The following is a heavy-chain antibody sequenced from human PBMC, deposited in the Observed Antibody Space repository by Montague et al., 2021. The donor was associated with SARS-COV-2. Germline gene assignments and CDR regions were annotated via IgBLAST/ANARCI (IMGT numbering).Heavy chain of an antibody. D-gene: IGHD5-18*01. V-gene: IGHV3-9*01. CDR1: GFTFDDYA. J-gene: IGHJ4*02. CDR2: ISWNSGSI. Sequence: SLRPSCAASGFTFDDYAMHWVRQAPGKGLEWVSGISWNSGSIGYADSVKGRFTISRDNAKNSLYLQMNSLRAEDTALYYCAKDINSYGEYYFDYWGQGTLVTVSS. CDR3: AKDINSYGEYYFDY.